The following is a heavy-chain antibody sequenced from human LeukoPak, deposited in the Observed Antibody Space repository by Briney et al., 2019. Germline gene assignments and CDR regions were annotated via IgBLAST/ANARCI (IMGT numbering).Heavy chain of an antibody. J-gene: IGHJ4*02. Sequence: ASVKVSCKVSGYTFTDYYMHWVQQAPGKGLEWVGLVDPEDGETIYAEKFQGRVTITADTSTDTAYMELSSLRSEDTAVYYCATGRDGYKFDYWGQGTLVTVSS. V-gene: IGHV1-69-2*01. CDR2: VDPEDGET. D-gene: IGHD5-24*01. CDR3: ATGRDGYKFDY. CDR1: GYTFTDYY.